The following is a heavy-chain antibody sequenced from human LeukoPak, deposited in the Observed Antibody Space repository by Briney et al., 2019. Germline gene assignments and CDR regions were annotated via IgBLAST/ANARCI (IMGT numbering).Heavy chain of an antibody. CDR1: GGTFSSYA. J-gene: IGHJ4*02. CDR2: IIPIFGTA. V-gene: IGHV1-69*13. D-gene: IGHD5-18*01. Sequence: ASVKVSCKASGGTFSSYAISWMRQAPGQGLEWMGGIIPIFGTANYAQKFQGRVTITADESTSTAYMELSSLRSEDTAVYYCARGTTLVTNYFDYWGQGTLVTVSS. CDR3: ARGTTLVTNYFDY.